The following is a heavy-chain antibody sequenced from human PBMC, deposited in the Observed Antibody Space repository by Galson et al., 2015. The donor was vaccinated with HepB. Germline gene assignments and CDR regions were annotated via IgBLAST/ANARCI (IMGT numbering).Heavy chain of an antibody. CDR1: GFTFSSYG. CDR2: ISYDGSNK. D-gene: IGHD3-16*02. V-gene: IGHV3-30*18. J-gene: IGHJ4*02. Sequence: SLRLSCAASGFTFSSYGMHWVRQAPGKGLEWVAVISYDGSNKYYADSVKGRFTISRDNSKNTLYLQMNSLRAEDTAVYYCAKISTYYDYVWGSYRFGGGVDYWGQGTLVTVSS. CDR3: AKISTYYDYVWGSYRFGGGVDY.